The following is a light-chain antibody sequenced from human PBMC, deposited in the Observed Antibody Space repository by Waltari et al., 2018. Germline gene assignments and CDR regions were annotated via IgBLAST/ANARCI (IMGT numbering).Light chain of an antibody. CDR1: QSVSMA. V-gene: IGKV3-20*01. CDR3: QHYVSLPVT. Sequence: CKASQSVSMALAWYPQNPGQAPRLLIYGASNRATGIPDRFSGSGSGTDFSLIISRLEPEDFAVYYCQHYVSLPVTFGQGTKVEIK. CDR2: GAS. J-gene: IGKJ1*01.